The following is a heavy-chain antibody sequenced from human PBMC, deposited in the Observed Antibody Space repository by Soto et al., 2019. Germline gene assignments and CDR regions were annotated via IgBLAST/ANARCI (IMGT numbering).Heavy chain of an antibody. V-gene: IGHV3-23*01. J-gene: IGHJ4*02. Sequence: EVQLLESGGGLAQPGGSLRLSCVASGFSFISHVLTWVRQAPGKGLEWVSGMNGDGRNIFYADSVKGRFTISRDNSKDTLYLQMNSLTAEDVAVYYCARDMGLSFWGQGTLVTVSS. D-gene: IGHD3-10*01. CDR2: MNGDGRNI. CDR1: GFSFISHV. CDR3: ARDMGLSF.